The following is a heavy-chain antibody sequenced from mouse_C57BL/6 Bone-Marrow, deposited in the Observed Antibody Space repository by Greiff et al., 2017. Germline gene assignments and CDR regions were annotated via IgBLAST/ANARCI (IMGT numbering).Heavy chain of an antibody. CDR1: GYTFTSYW. CDR2: LYPGSGST. CDR3: ARRWDYFDY. D-gene: IGHD1-1*02. Sequence: QVQLQQPGAELVKPGASVKMSCKASGYTFTSYWITWVKQRPGQGLEWIGDLYPGSGSTNYNEKFKSKGTLTVDTSSSTAYMQLSSLTSEDSAVYYCARRWDYFDYWGQGTTLTVSS. J-gene: IGHJ2*01. V-gene: IGHV1-55*01.